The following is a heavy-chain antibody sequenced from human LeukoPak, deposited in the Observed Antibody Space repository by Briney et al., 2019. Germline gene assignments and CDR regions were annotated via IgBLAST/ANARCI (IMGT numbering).Heavy chain of an antibody. D-gene: IGHD3-10*01. V-gene: IGHV3-33*01. CDR3: SRRAQRGFAYIISLLN. CDR2: ICRDGTNQ. J-gene: IGHJ4*02. Sequence: GGSLRLSCAASGFTFSHYGMHWVRQAPGKGLEWVAVICRDGTNQYYADSVKGRFTISRDDSQKTVYLEMNSLRAENTALYYCSRRAQRGFAYIISLLNWGQRTLVTVSS. CDR1: GFTFSHYG.